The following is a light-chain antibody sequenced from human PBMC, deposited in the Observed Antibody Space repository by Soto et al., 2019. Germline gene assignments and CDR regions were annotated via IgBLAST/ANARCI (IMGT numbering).Light chain of an antibody. CDR1: SSDIGRYKF. J-gene: IGLJ2*01. Sequence: ALTQPASVSGSPGQSITISCTGTSSDIGRYKFVSWFQQHPGKAPKLMIFEGTNRPSGVSNRFSGSKSGNTASLTISGLQAEDEAIYFCSSSTNTNTLVIFGGGTKVTVL. V-gene: IGLV2-14*01. CDR2: EGT. CDR3: SSSTNTNTLVI.